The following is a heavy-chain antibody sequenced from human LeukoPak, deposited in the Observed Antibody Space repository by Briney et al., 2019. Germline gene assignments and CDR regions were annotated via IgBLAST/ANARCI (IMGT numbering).Heavy chain of an antibody. V-gene: IGHV4-59*12. Sequence: SETLSLTCTVSGGSISSYYWSWIRQPPGKGLEWIAYISDIGSINYNPSLKSRVTISLDTSKNQFSLKLSSVTAADTAVYYCAREKYCSSTSCYTETYGMDVWGQGTTVTVSS. CDR2: ISDIGSI. J-gene: IGHJ6*02. D-gene: IGHD2-2*02. CDR3: AREKYCSSTSCYTETYGMDV. CDR1: GGSISSYY.